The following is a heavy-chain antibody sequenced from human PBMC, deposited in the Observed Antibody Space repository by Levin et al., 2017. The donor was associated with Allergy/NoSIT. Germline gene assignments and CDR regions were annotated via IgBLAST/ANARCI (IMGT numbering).Heavy chain of an antibody. CDR1: GGSISSYY. Sequence: RPSETLSLTCTVSGGSISSYYWSWIRQPAGKGLEWIGRIYSSGSTKYNPSLKSRVTMSVDTSKNQFSLKLSSVTAADTAVYYCVRGEMGTFKNPFDFWGQGTLVTVSS. V-gene: IGHV4-4*07. J-gene: IGHJ4*02. CDR2: IYSSGST. D-gene: IGHD5-24*01. CDR3: VRGEMGTFKNPFDF.